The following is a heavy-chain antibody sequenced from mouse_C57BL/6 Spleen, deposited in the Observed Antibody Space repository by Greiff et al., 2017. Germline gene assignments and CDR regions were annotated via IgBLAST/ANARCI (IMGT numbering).Heavy chain of an antibody. J-gene: IGHJ1*03. CDR1: GYSFTGYY. V-gene: IGHV1-42*01. CDR3: AREYGSSFWYFDV. D-gene: IGHD1-1*01. CDR2: INPSTGGT. Sequence: VQLQQSGPELVKPGASVKISCKASGYSFTGYYMNWVKQSPEKSLEWIGEINPSTGGTTYNQKFKAKATLTVDKSSSTAYMQLKSLTSEDSAVYYCAREYGSSFWYFDVWGTGTTVTVSS.